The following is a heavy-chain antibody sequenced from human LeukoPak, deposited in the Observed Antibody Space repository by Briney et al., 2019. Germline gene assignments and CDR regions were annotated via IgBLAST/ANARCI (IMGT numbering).Heavy chain of an antibody. V-gene: IGHV3-11*03. CDR3: AAETAADF. CDR1: GIPFSDYY. D-gene: IGHD6-13*01. J-gene: IGHJ4*02. Sequence: GGSLRLSCVVSGIPFSDYYMNWIRQAPGKGLEWISYISTSGSYTDYAHSVKGRFTISRDDAKSALYLQMDSLRLEDTAVYYCAAETAADFWGQGTLVTVSS. CDR2: ISTSGSYT.